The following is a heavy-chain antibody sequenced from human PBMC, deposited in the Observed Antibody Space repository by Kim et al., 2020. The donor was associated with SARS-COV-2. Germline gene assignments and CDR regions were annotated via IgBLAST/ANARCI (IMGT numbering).Heavy chain of an antibody. D-gene: IGHD3-3*01. Sequence: GGSLRLSCAASGFTFSSYAMSWVRQAPGKGLEWVSAISGSGGSTYYADSVKGRFTISRDNSKNTLYLQMNSLRAEDTAVYYCAKEETYYDFWSSPGMDVWGQGTTVTVSS. CDR1: GFTFSSYA. CDR2: ISGSGGST. V-gene: IGHV3-23*01. J-gene: IGHJ6*02. CDR3: AKEETYYDFWSSPGMDV.